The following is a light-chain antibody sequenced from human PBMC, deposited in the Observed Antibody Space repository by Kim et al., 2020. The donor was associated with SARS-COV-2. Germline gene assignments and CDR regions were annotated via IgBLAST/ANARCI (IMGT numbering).Light chain of an antibody. CDR1: SSNIGAGYV. Sequence: VTITGTGSSSNIGAGYVVHWYQQLPGTAPKLLIYGNSNRPSGVPDRFSGSESGTSASLAITGLQAEDEADYYCQSYDSSLSGSYVFGTGTKVTVL. J-gene: IGLJ1*01. CDR3: QSYDSSLSGSYV. V-gene: IGLV1-40*01. CDR2: GNS.